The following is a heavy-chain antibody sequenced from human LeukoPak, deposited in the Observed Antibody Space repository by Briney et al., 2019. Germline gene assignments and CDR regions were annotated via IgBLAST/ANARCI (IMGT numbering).Heavy chain of an antibody. Sequence: GGSLRPSCAASGFTFSDYGMYWVRQAPGKGLEWVAVIWYDGSNKYYADSVKGRFTISRDNAKNTLYLQMNSLRAEDTAVYYCARAQAGTTNAIDYWGQGTLVTVSS. CDR1: GFTFSDYG. CDR3: ARAQAGTTNAIDY. D-gene: IGHD1/OR15-1a*01. J-gene: IGHJ4*02. V-gene: IGHV3-33*01. CDR2: IWYDGSNK.